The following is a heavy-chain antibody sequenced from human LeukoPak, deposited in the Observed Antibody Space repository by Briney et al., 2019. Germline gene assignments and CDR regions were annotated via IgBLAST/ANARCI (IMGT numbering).Heavy chain of an antibody. CDR1: GGSFSGYY. J-gene: IGHJ5*02. V-gene: IGHV4-34*01. Sequence: PSETLSLTCAVYGGSFSGYYWSWIRQPPGKGLEWIGEINHSGSTNYNPSLKSRVTISVDTSKNQFSLKLSSVTAADTAMYYCARLAVTTEWFDPWGQGTLVTVSS. CDR2: INHSGST. CDR3: ARLAVTTEWFDP. D-gene: IGHD4-17*01.